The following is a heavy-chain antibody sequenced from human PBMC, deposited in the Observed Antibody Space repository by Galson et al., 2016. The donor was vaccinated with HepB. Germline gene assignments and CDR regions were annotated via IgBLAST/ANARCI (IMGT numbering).Heavy chain of an antibody. CDR3: ARSQWFGELFYFDS. Sequence: YAGSVMGRFTISRDNSKNTLFLQMSSLRAEDTAVYYCARSQWFGELFYFDSWGQGTLVTVSS. J-gene: IGHJ4*02. D-gene: IGHD3-10*01. V-gene: IGHV3-30*15.